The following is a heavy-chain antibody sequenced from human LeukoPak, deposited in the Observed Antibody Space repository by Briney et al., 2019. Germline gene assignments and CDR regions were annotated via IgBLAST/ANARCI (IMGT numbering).Heavy chain of an antibody. D-gene: IGHD3-10*01. V-gene: IGHV4-34*01. CDR1: GGSFSGYF. CDR2: INHSGST. J-gene: IGHJ4*02. CDR3: ARDNRYYYGSGSYPRLDY. Sequence: SETLSLTCAVYGGSFSGYFWTWIRQPPGKGLEWLGEINHSGSTNYNPSLKSRVTISVDTSENQFSLKLSSVTAADTAVYYCARDNRYYYGSGSYPRLDYWGQGTLVTVSS.